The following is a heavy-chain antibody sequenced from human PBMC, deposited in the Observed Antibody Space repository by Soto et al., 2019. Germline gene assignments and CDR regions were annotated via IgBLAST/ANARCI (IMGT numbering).Heavy chain of an antibody. CDR3: AISNEYGGDY. CDR1: GFTFSSYA. Sequence: EVQLLESGGGLVQPGGSLRLSCAASGFTFSSYAMSWFRQAPGKELEWVSAISGSGGSTYYADSVKGRFTISRDNSKNTLYLQMTSLRAEDTAVYYCAISNEYGGDYWGQGTLVTVSS. CDR2: ISGSGGST. D-gene: IGHD3-10*01. J-gene: IGHJ4*02. V-gene: IGHV3-23*01.